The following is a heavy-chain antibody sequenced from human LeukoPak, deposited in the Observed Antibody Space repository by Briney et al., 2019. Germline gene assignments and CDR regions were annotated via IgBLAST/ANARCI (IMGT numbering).Heavy chain of an antibody. CDR1: GGTFSSYA. CDR3: ASIIGMTTVTPTYYFDY. CDR2: IIPIFGTA. D-gene: IGHD4-11*01. J-gene: IGHJ4*02. V-gene: IGHV1-69*05. Sequence: SVKVSCKASGGTFSSYAISWVRQAPGQGLEWMGGIIPIFGTANYAQKFQGRVTITTDESTSTAYMELSSLRSEDTAVYYCASIIGMTTVTPTYYFDYWGQGALVTVSS.